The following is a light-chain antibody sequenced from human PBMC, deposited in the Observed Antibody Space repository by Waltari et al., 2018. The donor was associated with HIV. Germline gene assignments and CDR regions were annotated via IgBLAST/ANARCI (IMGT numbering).Light chain of an antibody. V-gene: IGLV1-40*01. J-gene: IGLJ3*02. Sequence: QSVLTQPPSVSGAPGQRVTVSFTGSSSNLGAGFDVHWYQQIPATAPNLLIYANNNRPSGVPGRLSGCKTGATAALAITGVQPEDEADYYCQSYDSSFSGAVFGGGTKLTVL. CDR1: SSNLGAGFD. CDR2: ANN. CDR3: QSYDSSFSGAV.